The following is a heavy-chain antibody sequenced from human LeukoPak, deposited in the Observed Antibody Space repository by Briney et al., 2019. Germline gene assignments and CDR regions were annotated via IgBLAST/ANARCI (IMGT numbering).Heavy chain of an antibody. D-gene: IGHD4-17*01. Sequence: PSETLSLTCTVSGGSISSSSYYWGWIRQPPGKGLEWIGSIYYSGSTYYNPSLKSRVTISVDTSKNQFSLKLSSVTAADTAVYYCARHEVTTGPHWFDPWGQGTLVTVSS. CDR3: ARHEVTTGPHWFDP. V-gene: IGHV4-39*01. CDR1: GGSISSSSYY. CDR2: IYYSGST. J-gene: IGHJ5*02.